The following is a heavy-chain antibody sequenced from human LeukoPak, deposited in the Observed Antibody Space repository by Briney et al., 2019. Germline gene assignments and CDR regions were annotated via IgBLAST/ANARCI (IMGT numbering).Heavy chain of an antibody. CDR3: ARVHYDSSGYPDSFDI. V-gene: IGHV4-31*03. CDR2: IYYSGST. Sequence: PSQTLSLTCTVSGRSISSGAYYWSWIRQHPGKGLEWIGYIYYSGSTYYNPSLKSRVTISVDTSKNQFSLKLSSVTAADTAVYYCARVHYDSSGYPDSFDIWGQGTMVTVSS. D-gene: IGHD3-22*01. J-gene: IGHJ3*02. CDR1: GRSISSGAYY.